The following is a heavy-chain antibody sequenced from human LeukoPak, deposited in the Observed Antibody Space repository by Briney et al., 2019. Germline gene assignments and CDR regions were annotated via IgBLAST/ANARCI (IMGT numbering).Heavy chain of an antibody. D-gene: IGHD3-10*01. J-gene: IGHJ4*02. CDR1: GSTFSSYG. CDR3: AKDSSPLGELLYPDYFDY. Sequence: GGSLRLSCAASGSTFSSYGMHWVRQAPGKGLEWVAVISYDGSNKYYADSVKGRFTISRDNSKNTLYLQMNSLRAEDTAVYYCAKDSSPLGELLYPDYFDYWGQGTLVTVSS. CDR2: ISYDGSNK. V-gene: IGHV3-30*18.